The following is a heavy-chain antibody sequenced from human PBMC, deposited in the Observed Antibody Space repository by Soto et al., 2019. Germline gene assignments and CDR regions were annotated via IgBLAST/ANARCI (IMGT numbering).Heavy chain of an antibody. J-gene: IGHJ3*02. V-gene: IGHV4-59*01. D-gene: IGHD3-3*01. CDR3: ARVDTPYDFWSGYASRGAFDI. CDR1: GGSISSYY. CDR2: IYYSGST. Sequence: QVQLQESGPGLVKPSETLSLTCTVSGGSISSYYWSWIRQPPGKGLEWIGYIYYSGSTNYNPSLKSRVTISVDTSKNQFSLKLSSVTAADTAVYYCARVDTPYDFWSGYASRGAFDIWGQGTMVTVSS.